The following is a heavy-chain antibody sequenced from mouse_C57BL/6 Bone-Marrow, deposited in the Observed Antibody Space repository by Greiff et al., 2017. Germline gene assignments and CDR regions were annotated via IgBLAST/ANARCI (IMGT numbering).Heavy chain of an antibody. J-gene: IGHJ2*01. CDR2: ISSGSSTI. Sequence: EVKVEESGGGLVKPGGSLKLSCAASGFTFSDYGMHWVRQAPEKGLEWVAYISSGSSTIYYADTVKGRFTISRDNAKNTLFLQMTSLRSEDTAMYYCARDALVYFDYWGQGTTLTVSS. CDR1: GFTFSDYG. V-gene: IGHV5-17*01. CDR3: ARDALVYFDY.